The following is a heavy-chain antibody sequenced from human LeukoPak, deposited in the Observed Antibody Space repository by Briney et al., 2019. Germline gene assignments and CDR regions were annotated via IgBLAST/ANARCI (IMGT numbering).Heavy chain of an antibody. CDR3: ARDFNYDSSGYYYRGGAFDI. J-gene: IGHJ3*02. CDR2: IYYSGST. CDR1: GGSISGYY. Sequence: PSETLSLTCTVSGGSISGYYWSWIRQPPGKGLEWIGYIYYSGSTNYNPSLKSRVTISVDTSKNQFSLKLSSVTAADTAVYYCARDFNYDSSGYYYRGGAFDIWGQGTMVTVSS. D-gene: IGHD3-22*01. V-gene: IGHV4-59*01.